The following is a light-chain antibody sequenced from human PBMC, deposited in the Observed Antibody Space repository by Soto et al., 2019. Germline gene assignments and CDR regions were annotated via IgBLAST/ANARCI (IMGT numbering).Light chain of an antibody. CDR2: DAS. V-gene: IGKV1D-13*01. Sequence: IQMTQSPSSVSASVGDRVTITCRASQDISSWVAWYQQKPGKPPKLLMYDASSLESGVPPRFSGSGSGTDFTLSISSLQPEDFATYYCQQFNNYPLTFGQGTRLEI. J-gene: IGKJ5*01. CDR3: QQFNNYPLT. CDR1: QDISSW.